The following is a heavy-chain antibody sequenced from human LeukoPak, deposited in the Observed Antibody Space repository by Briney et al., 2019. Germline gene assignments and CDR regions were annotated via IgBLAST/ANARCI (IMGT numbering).Heavy chain of an antibody. V-gene: IGHV4-61*02. CDR2: IYTSGST. Sequence: KTSETLPLTCTVSGGSISSGSYYWSWIRQPAGKGLEWIGRIYTSGSTNYNPSLKSRVTISVDTSKNQFSLKLSSVTAADTAVYYCARHDDVVGATDYWGQGTLVTVSS. CDR1: GGSISSGSYY. CDR3: ARHDDVVGATDY. D-gene: IGHD1-26*01. J-gene: IGHJ4*02.